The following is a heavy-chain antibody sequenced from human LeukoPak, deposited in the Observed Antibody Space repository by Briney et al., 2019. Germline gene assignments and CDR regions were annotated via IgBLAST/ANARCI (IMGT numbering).Heavy chain of an antibody. Sequence: ASETLSLTCAVSGGSISSDYYYWSWIRQPPGKGLEYIGYIYYSGSSYSNPSLKSRITMSMDTSKNHFSLKLSSVTAADTAVYYCATEIAVAGVGIDYWGQGNLVTVSS. J-gene: IGHJ4*02. CDR1: GGSISSDYYY. D-gene: IGHD6-19*01. CDR3: ATEIAVAGVGIDY. CDR2: IYYSGSS. V-gene: IGHV4-30-4*08.